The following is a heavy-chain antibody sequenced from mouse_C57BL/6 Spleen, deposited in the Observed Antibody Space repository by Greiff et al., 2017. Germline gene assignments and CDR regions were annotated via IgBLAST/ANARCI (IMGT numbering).Heavy chain of an antibody. D-gene: IGHD1-1*01. V-gene: IGHV6-6*01. CDR2: IRNKANNHAT. J-gene: IGHJ1*03. CDR1: GFTFSDAW. Sequence: EVKVEESGGGLVQPGGSMKLSCAASGFTFSDAWMDWVRQSPEKGLAWVAEIRNKANNHATYYAESVKGRFTISRDDSKSSVYLQMNSLRAEDTDIYYCTSSSLYYYGSSYWYFDVWGTGTTVTVSS. CDR3: TSSSLYYYGSSYWYFDV.